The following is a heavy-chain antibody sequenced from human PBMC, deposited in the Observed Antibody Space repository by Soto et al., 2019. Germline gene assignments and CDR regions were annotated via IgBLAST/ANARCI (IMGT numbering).Heavy chain of an antibody. D-gene: IGHD3-22*01. CDR2: IYYSGST. J-gene: IGHJ4*02. V-gene: IGHV4-59*08. Sequence: SETLSLTCTVSGDSISRYYWSWIRQPPGKGLEWIGYIYYSGSTNYNPSLKSRVTISVDTSKNQFSLKLRSVTAADTAVYYCASESSAQRYFFENWGLGTLVIVSS. CDR3: ASESSAQRYFFEN. CDR1: GDSISRYY.